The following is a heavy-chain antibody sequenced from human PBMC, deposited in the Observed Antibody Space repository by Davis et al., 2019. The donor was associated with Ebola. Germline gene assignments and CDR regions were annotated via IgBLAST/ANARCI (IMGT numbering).Heavy chain of an antibody. CDR3: VREGAIVEEGLDY. Sequence: GGSLRLSCAASGFSFSGYWMSWVRQAPGKGLEWVANIKQDGSDKLYVDSVKGRFTISRDNAKNSLYLQMNSLRVDDTATYYCVREGAIVEEGLDYWGQGTLVTVSS. CDR1: GFSFSGYW. V-gene: IGHV3-7*01. CDR2: IKQDGSDK. J-gene: IGHJ4*02. D-gene: IGHD2/OR15-2a*01.